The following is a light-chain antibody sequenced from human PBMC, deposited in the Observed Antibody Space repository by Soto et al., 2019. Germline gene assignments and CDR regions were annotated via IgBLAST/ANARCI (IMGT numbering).Light chain of an antibody. Sequence: QSVLTQPPSVSGDPGQRVTISCTGSSSNIGAGYDVHWYQQLPGTAPKLLIYGNSNRPSGVPDRFSGSKSGTSASLAITGIQAEDEADYYCQSYDSSLNGVFGGWTKLTVL. CDR3: QSYDSSLNGV. J-gene: IGLJ3*02. CDR2: GNS. V-gene: IGLV1-40*01. CDR1: SSNIGAGYD.